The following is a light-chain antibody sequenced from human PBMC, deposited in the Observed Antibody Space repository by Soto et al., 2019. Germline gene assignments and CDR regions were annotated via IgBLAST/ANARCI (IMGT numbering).Light chain of an antibody. CDR3: QHRMNWPLT. V-gene: IGKV3-11*01. J-gene: IGKJ5*01. CDR2: DAS. CDR1: RSVSSNY. Sequence: EIVLTQSPGTLSLSPGETATLSCRASRSVSSNYLAWYQQRPGQAPRLLIYDASNRATGIPARFSGSGSETDFTLTISSLEPEDFAVYYCQHRMNWPLTFGQGTRLE.